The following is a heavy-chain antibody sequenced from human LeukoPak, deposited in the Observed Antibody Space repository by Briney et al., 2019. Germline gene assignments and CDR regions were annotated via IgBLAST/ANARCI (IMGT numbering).Heavy chain of an antibody. V-gene: IGHV3-30*04. D-gene: IGHD1-26*01. CDR1: GFPFSDYT. CDR2: ISYDATQK. CDR3: ARAPSAAWHNFDY. Sequence: GSLRLSCPASGFPFSDYTMHWLRPAPGKGLEWVAVISYDATQKYYVDSVQGRFTISRDNSRNTLYLQMNSLRPEDTAFYFCARAPSAAWHNFDYWGQGTLVTVSS. J-gene: IGHJ4*01.